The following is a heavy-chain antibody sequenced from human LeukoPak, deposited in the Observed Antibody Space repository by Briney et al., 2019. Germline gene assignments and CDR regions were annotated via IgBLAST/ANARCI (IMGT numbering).Heavy chain of an antibody. CDR1: GGSVNSDTYY. D-gene: IGHD2-15*01. V-gene: IGHV4-61*01. J-gene: IGHJ4*02. CDR2: IYYSGGT. CDR3: ARILVGATADY. Sequence: SETLSLTCTVSGGSVNSDTYYWTWMRQPPGKGLEWIGFIYYSGGTNYNPSLKSRVTISVDTSKNQFYLHLISVTAADTAVYYCARILVGATADYWGQGTLVTVSS.